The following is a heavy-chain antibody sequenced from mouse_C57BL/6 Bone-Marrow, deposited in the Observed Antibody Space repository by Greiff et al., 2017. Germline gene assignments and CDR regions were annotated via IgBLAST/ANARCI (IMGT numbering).Heavy chain of an antibody. CDR3: ARLGPTVVAPWNAMDY. V-gene: IGHV4-1*01. D-gene: IGHD1-1*01. CDR1: GIDFSRYW. Sequence: VQLKQSGGGLVQPGGSLKLSCAASGIDFSRYWMSWVRRAPGKGLEWIGEINPDSSTINYAPSLKDKFIISRDNAKNTLYLQMSKVRSEDTALYYCARLGPTVVAPWNAMDYWGQGTSVTVSS. J-gene: IGHJ4*01. CDR2: INPDSSTI.